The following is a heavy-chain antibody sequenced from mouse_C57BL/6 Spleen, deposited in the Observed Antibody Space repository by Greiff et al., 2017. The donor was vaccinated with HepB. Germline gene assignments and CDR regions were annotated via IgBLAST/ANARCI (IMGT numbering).Heavy chain of an antibody. CDR1: GFTFSDYG. CDR3: ARPTLYYYAMDY. J-gene: IGHJ4*01. V-gene: IGHV5-17*01. CDR2: ISSGSSTI. Sequence: EVKLMESGGGLVKPGGSLKLSCAASGFTFSDYGMHWVRQAPEKGLEWVAYISSGSSTIYYADTVKGRFTISRDNAKNTLFLQMTSLRSEDTAMYYCARPTLYYYAMDYWGQGTSVTVSS.